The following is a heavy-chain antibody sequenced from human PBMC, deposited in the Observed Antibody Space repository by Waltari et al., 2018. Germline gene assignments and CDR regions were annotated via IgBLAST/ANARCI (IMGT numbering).Heavy chain of an antibody. CDR2: IYYSGST. D-gene: IGHD4-17*01. Sequence: QVQLQESGPGLVKPSETLSLTCTVSGGSISSYYWSWIRQPPGKGLEWIGYIYYSGSTNYNPSLKSRVTISVDTSKNQFSLKRSSVTAADTAVYYCARVASHGDPHYYYYGMDVWGQGTTVTVSS. V-gene: IGHV4-59*01. J-gene: IGHJ6*02. CDR1: GGSISSYY. CDR3: ARVASHGDPHYYYYGMDV.